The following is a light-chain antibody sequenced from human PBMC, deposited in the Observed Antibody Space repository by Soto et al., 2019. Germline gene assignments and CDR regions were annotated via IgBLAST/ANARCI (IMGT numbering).Light chain of an antibody. CDR3: QQYKNWPPWT. CDR2: DAS. J-gene: IGKJ1*01. Sequence: EIVMTQSPVTLSVSPGERATLSCRASQAVSRNLAWYQQKPGQAPRLLIYDASTRATGIPARFSGSGSGTEFTLTISSLQSEDFAVYFCQQYKNWPPWTFGQGTKVDIK. V-gene: IGKV3D-15*01. CDR1: QAVSRN.